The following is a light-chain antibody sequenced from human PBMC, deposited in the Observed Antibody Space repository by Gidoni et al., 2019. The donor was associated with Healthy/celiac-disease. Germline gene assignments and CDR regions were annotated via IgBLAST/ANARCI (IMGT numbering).Light chain of an antibody. J-gene: IGKJ1*01. V-gene: IGKV1-5*01. Sequence: DIQMTQSPSTLSASVGDRVTITCRARQSISSRLAWYQQKPGKAPNLLIYDASSLESGVPSRCSGGGSGTEFTLTISSLQPDDFATYYCQQYNSYWTFGQGTKVEIK. CDR2: DAS. CDR1: QSISSR. CDR3: QQYNSYWT.